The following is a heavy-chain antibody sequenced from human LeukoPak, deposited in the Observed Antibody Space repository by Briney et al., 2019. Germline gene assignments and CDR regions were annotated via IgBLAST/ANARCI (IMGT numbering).Heavy chain of an antibody. CDR1: GGSISSDY. V-gene: IGHV4-39*01. CDR3: ARITYYYDSPPD. Sequence: SETLSLTCTVSGGSISSDYWGWIRQPPGKGLEWIGSIYYSGSTYYNTALKSRITMSVDTSNNQFSLKLSSVTAADTAVYYCARITYYYDSPPDWGQGTLVTVSS. J-gene: IGHJ4*02. CDR2: IYYSGST. D-gene: IGHD3-22*01.